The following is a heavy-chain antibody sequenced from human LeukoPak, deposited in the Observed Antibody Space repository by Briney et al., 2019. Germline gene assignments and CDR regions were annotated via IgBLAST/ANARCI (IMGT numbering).Heavy chain of an antibody. Sequence: GGSLRLSCAASGFTFDDYAMHWVRQAPGKGLEWVSGISWNSGSIGYADSVKGRFTISRDNAKNSLYLQMNSLRAEDTALYYCAKGTLGAATGSGDYWGQGTLVTVSS. CDR3: AKGTLGAATGSGDY. CDR2: ISWNSGSI. D-gene: IGHD1-1*01. V-gene: IGHV3-9*01. J-gene: IGHJ4*02. CDR1: GFTFDDYA.